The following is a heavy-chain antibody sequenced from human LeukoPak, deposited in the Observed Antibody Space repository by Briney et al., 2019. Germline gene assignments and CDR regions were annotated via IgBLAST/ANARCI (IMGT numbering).Heavy chain of an antibody. CDR2: NSVSGGST. J-gene: IGHJ4*02. V-gene: IGHV3-23*01. Sequence: GGSLRLSCAASGFTFSSYGMSWVRRAPGKGLEWVSTNSVSGGSTYYADSVRGRFTISRDNSKSTLHLQMNSLRAEDTAVYYCAKAQVSFDYWGQGTLVTVSS. CDR3: AKAQVSFDY. CDR1: GFTFSSYG. D-gene: IGHD1-14*01.